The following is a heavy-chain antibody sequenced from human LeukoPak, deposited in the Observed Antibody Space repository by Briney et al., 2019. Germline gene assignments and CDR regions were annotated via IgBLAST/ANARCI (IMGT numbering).Heavy chain of an antibody. CDR3: ARHRVGYCSGGSCHDFDY. Sequence: GESLKISCKGSGYSFTRYWIGWVRQMPGKGLEWMGIIYPGDSETRYSPSFQGQVTISADKSISTAYLQWSSLKASDTAMYYCARHRVGYCSGGSCHDFDYWGQGTLVTVSS. D-gene: IGHD2-15*01. J-gene: IGHJ4*02. CDR2: IYPGDSET. V-gene: IGHV5-51*01. CDR1: GYSFTRYW.